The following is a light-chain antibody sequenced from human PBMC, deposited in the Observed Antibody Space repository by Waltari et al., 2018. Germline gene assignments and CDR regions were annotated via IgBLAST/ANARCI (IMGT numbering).Light chain of an antibody. Sequence: DIQLTQPSSSMYASVVDRVNIPFLASQSISSYLNLFQQKPGKAPDLLIYSISSLQSGVPSRFRGSGSGTDFTLTISNLQPEDFATYYCQQGYSTPLTFGGGTKVEIK. CDR1: QSISSY. CDR3: QQGYSTPLT. J-gene: IGKJ4*01. V-gene: IGKV1-39*01. CDR2: SIS.